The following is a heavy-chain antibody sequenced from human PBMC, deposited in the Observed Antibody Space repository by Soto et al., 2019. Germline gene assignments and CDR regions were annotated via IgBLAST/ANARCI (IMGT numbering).Heavy chain of an antibody. V-gene: IGHV3-49*03. CDR1: GFTFGDYA. CDR2: IRSKAYGGTT. D-gene: IGHD3-16*02. Sequence: PGGYLRLSCTASGFTFGDYAMSWFRQAPGKGLEWVGFIRSKAYGGTTEYAASVKGRFTISRDDSKSIAYLQMNSLKTEDTAVYYCTRSHYDYIWGSYRGPPFDYWGQGTLVTVSS. CDR3: TRSHYDYIWGSYRGPPFDY. J-gene: IGHJ4*02.